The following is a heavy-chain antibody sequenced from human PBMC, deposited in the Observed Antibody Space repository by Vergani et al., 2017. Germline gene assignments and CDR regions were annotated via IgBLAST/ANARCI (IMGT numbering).Heavy chain of an antibody. CDR2: LYTSGST. Sequence: QVQLQESGPGLVKPSQTLSLTCTVSGGSISSGGNYWNWIRQPAGKGLEWIGRLYTSGSTTYNPSLKSRVTISVDTSKNQFSLKLTSVTAADTAVYYCASNYDSSGYIGAFHIWGQGTMVTVSS. D-gene: IGHD3-22*01. CDR3: ASNYDSSGYIGAFHI. J-gene: IGHJ3*02. CDR1: GGSISSGGNY. V-gene: IGHV4-61*02.